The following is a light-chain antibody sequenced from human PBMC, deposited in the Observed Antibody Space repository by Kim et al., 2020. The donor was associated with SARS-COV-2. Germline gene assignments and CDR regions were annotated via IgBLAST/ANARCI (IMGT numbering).Light chain of an antibody. Sequence: GQTVRITCQGDSLRSYYASWYQQKPGQAPVLVIYGKNNRPSGIPDRFSGSSSGNTASLTITGAQAEDEADYYCNSRDSSGNHLGVFGTGTKVT. V-gene: IGLV3-19*01. CDR2: GKN. CDR1: SLRSYY. CDR3: NSRDSSGNHLGV. J-gene: IGLJ1*01.